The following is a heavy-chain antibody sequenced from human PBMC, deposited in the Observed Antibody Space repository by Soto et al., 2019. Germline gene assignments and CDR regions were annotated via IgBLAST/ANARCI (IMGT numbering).Heavy chain of an antibody. CDR2: IIPIFGTA. CDR3: ARGERVIVVVITTPPYYYGMDV. J-gene: IGHJ6*02. D-gene: IGHD3-22*01. V-gene: IGHV1-69*13. CDR1: GGTFSSYA. Sequence: GASVKVSCKASGGTFSSYAISWVRQAPGQGLEWMGGIIPIFGTANYAQKFQGRVTITADESTSTAYMELSSLRSEDTAVYYCARGERVIVVVITTPPYYYGMDVWGQGTTVTVSS.